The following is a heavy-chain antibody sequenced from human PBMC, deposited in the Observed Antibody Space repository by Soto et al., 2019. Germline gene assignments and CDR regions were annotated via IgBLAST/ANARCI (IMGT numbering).Heavy chain of an antibody. V-gene: IGHV4-61*01. CDR2: IYYSGST. J-gene: IGHJ5*02. CDR3: ARVNYYDSGGVYWFDP. Sequence: SEPLSLHDSVSGGSVRSGSFYWSWIRQPPGKGLEWIGYIYYSGSTNYNPSLKSRVTISVDTSKNQFSLKLSSVTAADTAVYYCARVNYYDSGGVYWFDPWGQGTLVTVSS. D-gene: IGHD3-22*01. CDR1: GGSVRSGSFY.